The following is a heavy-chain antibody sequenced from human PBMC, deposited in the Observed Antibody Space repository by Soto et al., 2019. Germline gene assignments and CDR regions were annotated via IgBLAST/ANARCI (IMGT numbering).Heavy chain of an antibody. CDR1: GFTFSTYA. CDR3: ARGFGKGMDV. D-gene: IGHD3-16*01. J-gene: IGHJ6*02. Sequence: GGSLRLSCAASGFTFSTYAMSWVRQAPGKGLEWVSTISFSGGTTYYADSVKGRFFISRDTSKKTLFLQMNSLRAEDTAGYYCARGFGKGMDVWGQGTTVTVSS. CDR2: ISFSGGTT. V-gene: IGHV3-23*01.